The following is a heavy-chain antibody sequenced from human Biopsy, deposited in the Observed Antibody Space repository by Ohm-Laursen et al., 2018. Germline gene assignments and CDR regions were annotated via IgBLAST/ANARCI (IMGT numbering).Heavy chain of an antibody. CDR2: SNSGGST. Sequence: GSLRLSCAASGFSISINYMSWVRQAPGKGLEWISVSNSGGSTYYADSVKDRFTISRDNSNNAVFLQMNSLRAEDTAVYYCARDTPETYDYDNDDNSPFPRRYIDYWGQGTLVTASS. D-gene: IGHD3-22*01. CDR3: ARDTPETYDYDNDDNSPFPRRYIDY. J-gene: IGHJ4*02. V-gene: IGHV3-66*01. CDR1: GFSISINY.